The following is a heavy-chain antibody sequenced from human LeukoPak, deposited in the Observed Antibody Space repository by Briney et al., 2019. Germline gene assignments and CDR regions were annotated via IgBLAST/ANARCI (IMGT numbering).Heavy chain of an antibody. D-gene: IGHD5-12*01. CDR3: ASRGDIVATIDY. CDR1: GGSFSGYY. CDR2: INHSGST. J-gene: IGHJ4*02. V-gene: IGHV4-34*01. Sequence: PSETLSLTCAVYGGSFSGYYWSWIRQPPGKGLEWIGEINHSGSTNYNPSLKSRVTISVDASKNQFSLKLSSVTAADTAVYYCASRGDIVATIDYWGQGTLVTVSS.